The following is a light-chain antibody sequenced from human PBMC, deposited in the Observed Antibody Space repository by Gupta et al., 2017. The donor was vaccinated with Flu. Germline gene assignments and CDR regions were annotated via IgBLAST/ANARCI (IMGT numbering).Light chain of an antibody. CDR1: SCDVGSYNL. CDR2: EVN. V-gene: IGLV2-23*02. Sequence: QSSLTQPASVSGTPVPSITISCTGTSCDVGSYNLVSWYQQHPGKAPKLMIYEVNKRTSGVANRFAGSKSGSTASLTISGRQAEDEDDYYCCAYAGSNNVIFGGGTRLTVL. CDR3: CAYAGSNNVI. J-gene: IGLJ2*01.